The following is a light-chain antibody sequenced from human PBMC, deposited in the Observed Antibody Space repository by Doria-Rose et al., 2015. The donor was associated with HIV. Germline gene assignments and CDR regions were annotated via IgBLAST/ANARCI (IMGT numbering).Light chain of an antibody. CDR3: HQYGTSWT. J-gene: IGKJ1*01. Sequence: TQSPGTLSLSPGERATLSCRASQSFSSTYLAWYQQKPGLAPSLLIYDGSTRATGIPDRFSASGSGTDFTLTINRLEPEDFALYYCHQYGTSWTFGQGTKVEI. V-gene: IGKV3-20*01. CDR1: QSFSSTY. CDR2: DGS.